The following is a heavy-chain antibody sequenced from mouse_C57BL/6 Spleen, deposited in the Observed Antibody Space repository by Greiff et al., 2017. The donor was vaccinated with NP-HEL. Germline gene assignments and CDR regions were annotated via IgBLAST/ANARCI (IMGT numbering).Heavy chain of an antibody. CDR2: IDPEDGET. D-gene: IGHD1-1*01. Sequence: EVQLQQSGAELVKPGASVKLSCTASGFNIKDYYMHWVKQRTEQGLEWIGRIDPEDGETKYAPKFQGKATLTADTSSNTTYLQLSSLTSEDTAVYDCAISTTVVADWYFDVWGTGTTVTGSS. V-gene: IGHV14-2*01. CDR3: AISTTVVADWYFDV. CDR1: GFNIKDYY. J-gene: IGHJ1*03.